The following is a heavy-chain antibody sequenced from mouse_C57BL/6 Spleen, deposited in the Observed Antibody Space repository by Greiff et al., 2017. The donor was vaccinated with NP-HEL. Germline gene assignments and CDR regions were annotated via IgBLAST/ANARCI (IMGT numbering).Heavy chain of an antibody. Sequence: EVKLVESGGGLVQPGGSLKLSCAASGFTFSDYGMAWVRQAPRKGPEWVAFISNLAYSIYYADTVTGRFTISSENAKNTLYLEMSSLRSEDTAMYYCARRHHYYAMDYWGQGTSVTVSS. CDR1: GFTFSDYG. CDR2: ISNLAYSI. J-gene: IGHJ4*01. V-gene: IGHV5-15*04. CDR3: ARRHHYYAMDY.